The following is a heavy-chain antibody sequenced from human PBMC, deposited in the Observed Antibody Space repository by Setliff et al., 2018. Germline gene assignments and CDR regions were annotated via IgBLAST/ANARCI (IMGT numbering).Heavy chain of an antibody. J-gene: IGHJ6*02. Sequence: SETLSLTCTVSGGSISSSSYYWGWIRQPPGKGLEWIGSIYYSGSTYYNPSLKSRVTISVDTSKNQFSLKLSSVTAADTALYYCARVRSYCSGNYYYYYSDMDVWG. D-gene: IGHD3-10*01. CDR3: ARVRSYCSGNYYYYYSDMDV. CDR2: IYYSGST. V-gene: IGHV4-39*07. CDR1: GGSISSSSYY.